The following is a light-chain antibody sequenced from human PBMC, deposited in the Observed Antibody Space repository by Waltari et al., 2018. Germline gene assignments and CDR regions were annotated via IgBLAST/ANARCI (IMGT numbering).Light chain of an antibody. CDR1: SGSIASNY. J-gene: IGLJ3*02. CDR3: QSYDSSNLV. V-gene: IGLV6-57*01. CDR2: EDN. Sequence: NFMLTQPHSVSESPAKTVTISCTRSSGSIASNYVQWYQQRPGSSPTTVIYEDNQRPSGVPDRFSGSIDSSSNSASLTISGLKTEDEADYYCQSYDSSNLVFGGGTKLTVL.